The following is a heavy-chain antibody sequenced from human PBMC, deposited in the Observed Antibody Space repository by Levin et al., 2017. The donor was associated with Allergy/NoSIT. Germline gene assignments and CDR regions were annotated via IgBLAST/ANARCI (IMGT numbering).Heavy chain of an antibody. Sequence: GGSLRLSCAVSGITVSSNYMSWVRQAPGKGLEWVSVIYSGGSTYYADSVKGRFTISRDNSKNTLYLQMNSLRAEDTAVYYCARDVGYIYSSGREYWGQGTLVTVSS. CDR1: GITVSSNY. D-gene: IGHD6-19*01. CDR3: ARDVGYIYSSGREY. V-gene: IGHV3-53*01. J-gene: IGHJ4*02. CDR2: IYSGGST.